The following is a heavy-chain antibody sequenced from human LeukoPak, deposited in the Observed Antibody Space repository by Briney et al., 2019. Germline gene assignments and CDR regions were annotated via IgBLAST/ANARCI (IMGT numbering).Heavy chain of an antibody. CDR2: INTDGSST. D-gene: IGHD3-22*01. CDR3: ARDLWYDSSLDY. J-gene: IGHJ4*02. CDR1: GFTFSRYW. Sequence: GGSLRLSCAASGFTFSRYWMHWVRQAPGKGLVWVSRINTDGSSTSYADSVRGRFTISIDNAKNTLYLQMNSLRAEDTAVYYCARDLWYDSSLDYWGQGTLVTVSS. V-gene: IGHV3-74*01.